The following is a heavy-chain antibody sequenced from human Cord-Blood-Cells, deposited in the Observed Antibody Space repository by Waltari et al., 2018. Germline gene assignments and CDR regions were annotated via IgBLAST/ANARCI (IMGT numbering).Heavy chain of an antibody. D-gene: IGHD3-10*01. Sequence: QVQLQESGPGLVKPSQTLSLTCTVSGGSTSSGAYYCSWIRKHPGKGLEWIGYIYYSGSTYYNPSLKSRVTISVDTSKNQFSLKLSSVTAADTAVYYCARDVVGAWYFDLWGRGTLVTVSS. V-gene: IGHV4-31*03. CDR3: ARDVVGAWYFDL. CDR1: GGSTSSGAYY. J-gene: IGHJ2*01. CDR2: IYYSGST.